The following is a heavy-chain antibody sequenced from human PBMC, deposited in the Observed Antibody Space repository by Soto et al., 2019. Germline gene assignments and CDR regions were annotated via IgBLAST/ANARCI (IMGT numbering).Heavy chain of an antibody. J-gene: IGHJ6*03. CDR1: GFTFSSYA. CDR2: ISGSGGST. V-gene: IGHV3-23*01. Sequence: GGSLRLSCAASGFTFSSYAMSWVRQAPGKGLEWVSAISGSGGSTYYADSVKGRFTISRDNSKNTLYLQMNSLRAEDTAVYYCAKGGFHYSNYVSSLWYYYMDVWGKGTTVTVSS. D-gene: IGHD4-4*01. CDR3: AKGGFHYSNYVSSLWYYYMDV.